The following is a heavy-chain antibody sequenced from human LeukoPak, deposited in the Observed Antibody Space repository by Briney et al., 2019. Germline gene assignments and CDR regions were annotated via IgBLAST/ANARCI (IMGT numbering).Heavy chain of an antibody. CDR2: ISSNGDNT. V-gene: IGHV3-64D*06. D-gene: IGHD5-24*01. CDR3: AKMAREDGYNS. CDR1: GFTFSTYV. J-gene: IGHJ4*02. Sequence: PGGSLRLSCSVSGFTFSTYVMHWVRQAPGKGLEYVSAISSNGDNTYYADSVKGRFTISRDNSKNTLYLQMSSLRAEDTAVYYCAKMAREDGYNSWGQGTLVTVSS.